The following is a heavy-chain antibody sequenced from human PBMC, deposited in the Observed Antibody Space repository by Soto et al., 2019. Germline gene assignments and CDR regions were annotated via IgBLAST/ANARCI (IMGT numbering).Heavy chain of an antibody. V-gene: IGHV4-59*08. CDR3: ARGHYDFWSGYFATIDY. J-gene: IGHJ4*02. CDR2: IHYSGNT. Sequence: SETLSLTCTVSGGSISNYYWSWIRQPPGKGLEWVGYIHYSGNTKYNPSLKSRVTISADTSKDQFSLKLTSVTAADTAVYFCARGHYDFWSGYFATIDYWGQGTLVTVSS. D-gene: IGHD3-3*01. CDR1: GGSISNYY.